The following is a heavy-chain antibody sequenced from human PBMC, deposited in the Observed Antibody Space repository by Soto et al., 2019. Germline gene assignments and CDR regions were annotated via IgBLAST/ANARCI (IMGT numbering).Heavy chain of an antibody. CDR2: ISWNSDSI. J-gene: IGHJ6*02. D-gene: IGHD2-21*02. Sequence: LRHPCSASGGAYDDSAMHWVGVAPGKGLECGSGISWNSDSIGYADSGKGRVTISTDNAKNSLYLQMDSLRAEDTALYYCAKVQGQVTSSFNYYVMDVWGQEPTGTFSS. CDR3: AKVQGQVTSSFNYYVMDV. CDR1: GGAYDDSA. V-gene: IGHV3-9*01.